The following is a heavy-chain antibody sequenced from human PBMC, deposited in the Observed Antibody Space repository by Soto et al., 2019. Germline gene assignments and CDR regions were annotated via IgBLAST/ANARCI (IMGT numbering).Heavy chain of an antibody. CDR1: GGSINRYY. V-gene: IGHV4-4*07. Sequence: SETLSLTCTVAGGSINRYYWAWVRQPAGKGLEWIGHIYTTGSTNYNPSLKSRVTMSVDTSKNQFPLSLSSVSAAGTAVYYCARSRGSAGTPYYFDYCGQGTLVTVYS. CDR3: ARSRGSAGTPYYFDY. D-gene: IGHD1-1*01. J-gene: IGHJ4*02. CDR2: IYTTGST.